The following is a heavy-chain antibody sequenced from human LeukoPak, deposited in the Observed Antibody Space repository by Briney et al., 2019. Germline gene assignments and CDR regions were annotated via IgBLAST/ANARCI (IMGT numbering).Heavy chain of an antibody. CDR2: ISAYDGNT. D-gene: IGHD6-13*01. CDR1: GGTFSSYA. Sequence: ASVKVSCKASGGTFSSYAISWVRQAPGQGLEWMGWISAYDGNTNYAQKLQGRVTMTTDTSTSTAYMELRSLRSDDTAVYYCARDRSSWYVDYWGQGTLVTVSS. V-gene: IGHV1-18*01. CDR3: ARDRSSWYVDY. J-gene: IGHJ4*02.